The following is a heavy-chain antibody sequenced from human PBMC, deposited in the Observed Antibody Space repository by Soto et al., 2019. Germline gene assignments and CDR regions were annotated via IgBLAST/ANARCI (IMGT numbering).Heavy chain of an antibody. CDR1: GFTVTGNY. Sequence: GGSLRLSCAASGFTVTGNYMSWVRQAPGKGLEWVSVIYSGGNTYYADSVKGRFTISRDNSKNTLYLQMNSLRAEDTAVYYCAMSRSVYCTSTSCRGFDYWGQGALVTVSS. J-gene: IGHJ4*02. D-gene: IGHD2-2*01. CDR3: AMSRSVYCTSTSCRGFDY. V-gene: IGHV3-66*01. CDR2: IYSGGNT.